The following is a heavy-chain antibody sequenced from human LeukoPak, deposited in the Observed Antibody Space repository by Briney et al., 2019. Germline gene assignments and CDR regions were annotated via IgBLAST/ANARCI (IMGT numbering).Heavy chain of an antibody. CDR3: ARDLRVVVVAAANLFDY. V-gene: IGHV1-46*01. CDR1: GYTFTSYY. D-gene: IGHD2-15*01. CDR2: INPSGGST. Sequence: ASVKVSCKASGYTFTSYYMHWVRQAPGQGLEWMGIINPSGGSTSYAQKFQGRVTMTRDTSTSTVYMELSSLRSEDTAVYYCARDLRVVVVAAANLFDYWGQGTLVTVSS. J-gene: IGHJ4*02.